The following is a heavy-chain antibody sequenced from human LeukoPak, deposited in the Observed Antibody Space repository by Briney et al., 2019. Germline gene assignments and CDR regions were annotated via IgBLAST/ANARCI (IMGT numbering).Heavy chain of an antibody. CDR2: IWYDGSNK. J-gene: IGHJ3*02. CDR1: GFTFSSYG. D-gene: IGHD2-21*01. Sequence: RGSLRLSCAAAGFTFSSYGMHWVRPAPGKGREWVALIWYDGSNKYYADSVKGRFTISRDNSKNTLYLQMNSLRAEDTAVYYCASTGDHDAFDIWGQGTMVTVSS. CDR3: ASTGDHDAFDI. V-gene: IGHV3-33*01.